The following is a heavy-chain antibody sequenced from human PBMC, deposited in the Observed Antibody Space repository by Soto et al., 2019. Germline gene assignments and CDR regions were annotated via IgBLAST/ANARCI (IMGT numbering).Heavy chain of an antibody. J-gene: IGHJ4*02. CDR2: IIPIFGTA. D-gene: IGHD2-15*01. Sequence: QVQLVQSGAEVKKPGSSVKDSCKASGGTFSGYAISWVRQAPGQGLEWMGGIIPIFGTANYAQKFQGRVTITADESTSSAYMELSSLRSEDTAVYYCARESRYCSGGSCYFLPGIDYWGQGTLVTVSS. CDR1: GGTFSGYA. V-gene: IGHV1-69*12. CDR3: ARESRYCSGGSCYFLPGIDY.